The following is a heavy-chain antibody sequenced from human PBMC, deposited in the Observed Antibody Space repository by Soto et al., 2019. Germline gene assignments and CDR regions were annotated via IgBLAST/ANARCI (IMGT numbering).Heavy chain of an antibody. CDR1: GGSIIIYY. J-gene: IGHJ6*02. Sequence: SETLSLTCTVSGGSIIIYYWSWIRQPPGKGLEWIGYIYYSGSTNYKPSLKSRVTISVDTSKNQFSLKLSSVTAADTAVYYCARFHGDYNYYYYGMDVWGQGNTVTVSS. D-gene: IGHD4-17*01. V-gene: IGHV4-59*01. CDR2: IYYSGST. CDR3: ARFHGDYNYYYYGMDV.